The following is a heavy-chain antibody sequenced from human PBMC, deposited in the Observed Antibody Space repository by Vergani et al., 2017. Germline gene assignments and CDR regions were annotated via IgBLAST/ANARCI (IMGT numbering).Heavy chain of an antibody. CDR1: GYTFSSYY. CDR3: ARAHSYGFDY. J-gene: IGHJ4*02. Sequence: QVQLVQSGAVVKKPGASVKVSCKASGYTFSSYYMHWVRQAPGQGLEWMGIINPRGGSTNSAQKFQGRVTMTRDTSTSTVYMELSSLRSEDTAVYFCARAHSYGFDYWGQGTLVTVSS. V-gene: IGHV1-46*03. CDR2: INPRGGST. D-gene: IGHD5-18*01.